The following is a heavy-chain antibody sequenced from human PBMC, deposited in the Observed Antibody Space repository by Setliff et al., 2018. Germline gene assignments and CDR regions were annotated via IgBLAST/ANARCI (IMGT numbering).Heavy chain of an antibody. CDR1: GSTFTTYA. Sequence: ASVKVSCKASGSTFTTYAMGWMRQAPGQRLEWMGWINTNTGNPSYAQGCTGRFVFSLDTSVSTAYLQISSLKPEDTAVYYCAGASRVGTVKWRGDYYMDVWGKGSTVTVSS. V-gene: IGHV7-4-1*02. D-gene: IGHD1-26*01. CDR2: INTNTGNP. J-gene: IGHJ6*03. CDR3: AGASRVGTVKWRGDYYMDV.